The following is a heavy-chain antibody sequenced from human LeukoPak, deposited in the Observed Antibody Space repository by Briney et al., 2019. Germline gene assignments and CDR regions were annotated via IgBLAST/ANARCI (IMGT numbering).Heavy chain of an antibody. CDR2: IYTSGST. CDR3: ARAIAAADPTPYNWFDP. D-gene: IGHD6-13*01. J-gene: IGHJ5*02. CDR1: GDSIRSATYY. V-gene: IGHV4-61*02. Sequence: ASETLSLTCTVSGDSIRSATYYWSWIRQPAGKGLEWIGRIYTSGSTNYNPSLKSRVTISVDTSKNQFSLKLSSVTAADTAVYYCARAIAAADPTPYNWFDPWGQGTLVTVSS.